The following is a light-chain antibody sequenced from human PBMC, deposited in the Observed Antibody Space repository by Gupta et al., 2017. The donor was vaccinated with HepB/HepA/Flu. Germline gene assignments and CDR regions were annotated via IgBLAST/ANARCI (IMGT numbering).Light chain of an antibody. Sequence: EIVLTQSPATLSLSPGERASLSCRASQSVSSYLAWYQQKPGQAPRLLIYDASKRATGIPARFSGTGSGTDFTLTISSLEPEDFAVYYCQQRTNGPPEITFGQGTRLEI. CDR3: QQRTNGPPEIT. CDR1: QSVSSY. J-gene: IGKJ5*01. CDR2: DAS. V-gene: IGKV3-11*01.